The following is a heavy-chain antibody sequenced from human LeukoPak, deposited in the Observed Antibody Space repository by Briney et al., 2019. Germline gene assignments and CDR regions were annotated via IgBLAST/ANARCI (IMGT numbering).Heavy chain of an antibody. V-gene: IGHV3-23*01. J-gene: IGHJ4*02. CDR2: LNGSGGTT. Sequence: GGSLTLSCAASGFTFSSYSMNWLRQAPGKGREWVSDLNGSGGTTYYVDCVKGRCHISRDNSKSTLYLQMNRLRAEVTAVYYCAKDRVGAMLYFDYWGQGTLVPVSS. CDR3: AKDRVGAMLYFDY. CDR1: GFTFSSYS. D-gene: IGHD1-26*01.